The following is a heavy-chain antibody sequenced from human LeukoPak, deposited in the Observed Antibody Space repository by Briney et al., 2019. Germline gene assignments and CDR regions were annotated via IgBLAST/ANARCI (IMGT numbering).Heavy chain of an antibody. V-gene: IGHV4-39*02. CDR1: GGSISSGTYC. Sequence: PSETLSLTCSVSGGSISSGTYCWGWIRQPPGKGLEWIGSICYSGTAYYNPSLKSRVTISVDTSKNQFSLKLSSVTAADTAVHYCAREVPYCSSTSCLSDGMDVWGQGTTVTVSS. CDR2: ICYSGTA. J-gene: IGHJ6*02. D-gene: IGHD2-2*01. CDR3: AREVPYCSSTSCLSDGMDV.